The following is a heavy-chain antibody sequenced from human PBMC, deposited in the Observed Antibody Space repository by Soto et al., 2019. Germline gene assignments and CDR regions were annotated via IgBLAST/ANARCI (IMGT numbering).Heavy chain of an antibody. V-gene: IGHV1-69*01. CDR1: GSTFSSYA. D-gene: IGHD2-2*01. J-gene: IGHJ4*02. CDR2: IIPIFGTA. CDR3: ARDMMDCSSTSCLANYFDY. Sequence: QVQLVQSGAEVKKPGSSVKVSCKASGSTFSSYAISWVRQAPGQGLEWMGGIIPIFGTANYAQKFQGRVTITADESTSTAYMELSSLRSEDTAVYYCARDMMDCSSTSCLANYFDYWGQGTLVTVSS.